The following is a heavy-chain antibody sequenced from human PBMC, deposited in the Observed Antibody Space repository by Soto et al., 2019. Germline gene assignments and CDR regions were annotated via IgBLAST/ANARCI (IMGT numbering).Heavy chain of an antibody. CDR2: IIPIFGTA. D-gene: IGHD3-22*01. Sequence: QVQLVQSGAEVKKPGSSVKVSCKASGGTFSSYAISWVRQAPGQGLEWMGGIIPIFGTANYAQKFQGRVTITADESTSTAYMELSSLRSEDTAVYYCARDGRGHYYDSSGLGYWGQGTLVTVSS. J-gene: IGHJ4*02. V-gene: IGHV1-69*01. CDR3: ARDGRGHYYDSSGLGY. CDR1: GGTFSSYA.